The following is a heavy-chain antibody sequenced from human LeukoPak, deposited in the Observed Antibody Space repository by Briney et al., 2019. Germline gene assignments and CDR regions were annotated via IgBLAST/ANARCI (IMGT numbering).Heavy chain of an antibody. CDR2: IYYSGST. CDR3: AKDLHSSGWLSNAFDI. Sequence: NPSETLSLTCTVSGGSISSYYWTWIRQPPGKGLEWIGYIYYSGSTNYNPSLKSRVTISLDTSKNQFSLKLSSVTAADTAVYYCAKDLHSSGWLSNAFDIWGQGTMVTVSS. J-gene: IGHJ3*02. V-gene: IGHV4-59*01. CDR1: GGSISSYY. D-gene: IGHD6-19*01.